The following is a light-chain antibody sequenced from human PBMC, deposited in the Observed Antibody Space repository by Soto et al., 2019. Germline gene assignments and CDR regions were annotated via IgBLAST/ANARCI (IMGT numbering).Light chain of an antibody. CDR3: QQSYIMPIYT. J-gene: IGKJ2*01. CDR1: QSISIY. Sequence: DIQMTQSPSSLSASVGDRVTITCRASQSISIYLNWYQQKPGKAPRLLIYAASRLQSGVPSTFSGCRSGTDFTPTISSLLPDDFATYYCQQSYIMPIYTFSQGTRLVIK. CDR2: AAS. V-gene: IGKV1-39*01.